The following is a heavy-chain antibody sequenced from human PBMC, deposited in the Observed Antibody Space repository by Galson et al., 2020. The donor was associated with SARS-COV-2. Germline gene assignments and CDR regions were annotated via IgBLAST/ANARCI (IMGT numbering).Heavy chain of an antibody. J-gene: IGHJ6*02. CDR2: IYPGDSDT. D-gene: IGHD3-3*01. CDR3: ARTPNFYYGMDV. V-gene: IGHV5-51*01. Sequence: GESLKISCKTSGYNFTNNWVAWVRQMPGRGLEWMGIIYPGDSDTNYSPSSQGHVTISVDKSIDTAYLQWGSLKASDTAIYYCARTPNFYYGMDVWGQGTTVTVSS. CDR1: GYNFTNNW.